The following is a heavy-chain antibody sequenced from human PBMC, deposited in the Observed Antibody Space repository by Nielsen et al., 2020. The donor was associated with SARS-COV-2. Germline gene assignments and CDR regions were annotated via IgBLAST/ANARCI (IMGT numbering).Heavy chain of an antibody. D-gene: IGHD5-18*01. CDR1: GFTFSSYA. J-gene: IGHJ4*02. CDR2: ISGSGGST. CDR3: ATLRRGYSYGLDY. Sequence: GESLKISCAASGFTFSSYAMSWVRQAPGKGLEWVSAISGSGGSTYYADSVKGRFTISRDNSKNTLYLQMNSLRAEDTAVYYCATLRRGYSYGLDYWGQGTLVTVSS. V-gene: IGHV3-23*01.